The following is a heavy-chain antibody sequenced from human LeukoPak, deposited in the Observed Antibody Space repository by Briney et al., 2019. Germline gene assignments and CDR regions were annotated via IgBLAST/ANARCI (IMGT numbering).Heavy chain of an antibody. Sequence: PSETLSLTCAVYGGSFSGYYWSWIRQPPGKGLEWIGEINHSGSTNYNPSLKSRVTISVDTSKNQFSLKLSSVTAADTAVYYCARGSGYSYGYSQFDYWGQGTLVTVSS. V-gene: IGHV4-34*01. CDR3: ARGSGYSYGYSQFDY. J-gene: IGHJ4*02. CDR2: INHSGST. CDR1: GGSFSGYY. D-gene: IGHD5-18*01.